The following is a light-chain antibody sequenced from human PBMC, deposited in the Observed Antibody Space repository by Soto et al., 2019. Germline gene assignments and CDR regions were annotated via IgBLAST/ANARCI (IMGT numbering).Light chain of an antibody. CDR2: EVS. Sequence: QSALTQPASVSGSPGQSITISCTGTSSDVGGYNYVSWYQQHPGKAPKLMIYEVSNRPSGVSNRFSGSKSGNTASLTISGHQAEYEADYYCSLYISSSIDYVFGTGTQLTVL. V-gene: IGLV2-14*01. CDR1: SSDVGGYNY. J-gene: IGLJ1*01. CDR3: SLYISSSIDYV.